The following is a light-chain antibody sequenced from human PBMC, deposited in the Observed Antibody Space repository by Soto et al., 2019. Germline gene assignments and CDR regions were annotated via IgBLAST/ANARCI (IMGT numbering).Light chain of an antibody. CDR2: EVR. J-gene: IGLJ3*02. Sequence: QSALTQPASVSGSPGQSITISCTGSSSDIGAYKYVSWYQVHPGKAPKVLIYEVRSRPSEVSDRFSGSKSGNTASLTISGLQAEDEASYYCSSYTSSNTLVFGGGTKLT. CDR1: SSDIGAYKY. CDR3: SSYTSSNTLV. V-gene: IGLV2-14*01.